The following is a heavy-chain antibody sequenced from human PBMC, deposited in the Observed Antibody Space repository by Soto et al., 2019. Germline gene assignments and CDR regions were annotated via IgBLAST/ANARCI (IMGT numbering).Heavy chain of an antibody. J-gene: IGHJ4*02. CDR1: GGSLRSYS. V-gene: IGHV1-69*01. CDR2: IIPIFGTA. D-gene: IGHD3-22*01. Sequence: SVKVSCPAFGGSLRSYSISWVRQAPGQGLEWMGGIIPIFGTANYAQKFQGRVTITADESTSTAYMELSSLRSEDTAVYYCASYDSSGYTNFDYWGQGTLVTVSS. CDR3: ASYDSSGYTNFDY.